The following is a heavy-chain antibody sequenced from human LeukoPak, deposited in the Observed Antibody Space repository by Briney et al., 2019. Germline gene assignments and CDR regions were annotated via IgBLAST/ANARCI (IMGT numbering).Heavy chain of an antibody. D-gene: IGHD3-22*01. CDR1: GYSFSTYW. J-gene: IGHJ4*02. V-gene: IGHV5-10-1*01. CDR2: IDPSDSFT. Sequence: GESLRISCQGSGYSFSTYWISWVRQMPGKGLEWMGRIDPSDSFTNYSPSFQGHVTISADKSISTACLQWSSLKASDTAIYYCARHRDYYDMSGHDYWGQGVLVTVSS. CDR3: ARHRDYYDMSGHDY.